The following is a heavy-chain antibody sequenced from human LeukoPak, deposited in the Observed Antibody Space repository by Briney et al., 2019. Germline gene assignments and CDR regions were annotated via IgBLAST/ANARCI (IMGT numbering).Heavy chain of an antibody. V-gene: IGHV4-61*02. Sequence: SETLSLTCTVSGGSISSGSYYWSWIRQPAGKGLEWIGRIYTSGSTNYNSSLKSRVTISVDTSKNQFSLKLSSVTAADTAVYYCAKSGSSGYASDYWGQGTLVTVSS. D-gene: IGHD3-22*01. CDR1: GGSISSGSYY. J-gene: IGHJ4*02. CDR3: AKSGSSGYASDY. CDR2: IYTSGST.